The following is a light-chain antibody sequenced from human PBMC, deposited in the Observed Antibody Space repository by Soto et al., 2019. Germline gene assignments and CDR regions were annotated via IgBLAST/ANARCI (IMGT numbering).Light chain of an antibody. CDR1: SSDVGLYHY. CDR2: EVS. Sequence: QSVLTQPSSLSLSRGQSITLSCHGTSSDVGLYHYVSWYQHHPGKAPKLVIYEVSHRPSGVSSRFSGSKSGNTASLTISGLQAEDEANYYCCSYTGSSTYVFGSGTKVTV. V-gene: IGLV2-14*01. CDR3: CSYTGSSTYV. J-gene: IGLJ1*01.